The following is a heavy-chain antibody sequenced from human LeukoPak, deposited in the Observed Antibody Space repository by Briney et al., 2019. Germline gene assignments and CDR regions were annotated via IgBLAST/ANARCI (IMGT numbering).Heavy chain of an antibody. J-gene: IGHJ4*02. D-gene: IGHD4-17*01. CDR2: IKKDGSEK. Sequence: GGSLRLSCAASGFTFSSHWMSWVRQAPGKGLEWVANIKKDGSEKYYVDAVKGRFTISRDNAKTSLYLQMNSLRAEDTAVYYCAKEIWPTVTIPGRTYFDYWGQGTLVTVSS. CDR3: AKEIWPTVTIPGRTYFDY. CDR1: GFTFSSHW. V-gene: IGHV3-7*01.